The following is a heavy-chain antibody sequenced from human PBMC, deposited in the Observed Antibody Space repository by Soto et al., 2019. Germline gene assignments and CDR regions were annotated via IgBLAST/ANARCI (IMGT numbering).Heavy chain of an antibody. CDR2: IYHSGST. J-gene: IGHJ5*02. V-gene: IGHV4-30-2*01. CDR3: ARVPGP. CDR1: GGTIISGVCS. Sequence: PSVTLSVTCAVAGGTIISGVCSWSWLRQPPGKGLEWIGNIYHSGSTYYNPSLKSRVTISVDRSKNQFSLKLSSVTAADTAVYYCARVPGPWGQGTLVTVSS.